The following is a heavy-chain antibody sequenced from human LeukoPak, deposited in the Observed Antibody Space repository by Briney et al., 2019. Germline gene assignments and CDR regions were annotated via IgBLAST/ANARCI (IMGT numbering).Heavy chain of an antibody. CDR1: GFTFSSYW. Sequence: GGSLRLSCAASGFTFSSYWMSWVRQAPGKGLEWVANIKEDGSEKYYVDSVKGRFTISRDNAKNSLYLQMNSLRAEDTAVYYCARRDGGHYDILTGYYLYYYMDVWGKGTTVTVSS. V-gene: IGHV3-7*01. CDR2: IKEDGSEK. D-gene: IGHD3-9*01. J-gene: IGHJ6*03. CDR3: ARRDGGHYDILTGYYLYYYMDV.